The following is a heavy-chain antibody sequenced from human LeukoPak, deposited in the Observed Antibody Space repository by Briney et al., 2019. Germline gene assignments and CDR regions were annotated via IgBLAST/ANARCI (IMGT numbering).Heavy chain of an antibody. D-gene: IGHD1-26*01. CDR1: GGSISSGSYY. CDR2: IYTSGST. Sequence: SQTLSLTCTVSGGSISSGSYYWSWIRQPAGKGLEWIGRIYTSGSTNYNPSLKSRVTISVDTSKNQSSLKLSSVTAADTAVYYCARERIGGALYYFDYWGQGTLVTVSS. CDR3: ARERIGGALYYFDY. J-gene: IGHJ4*02. V-gene: IGHV4-61*02.